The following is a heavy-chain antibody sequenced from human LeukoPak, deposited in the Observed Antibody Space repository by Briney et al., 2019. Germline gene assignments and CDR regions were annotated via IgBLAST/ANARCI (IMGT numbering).Heavy chain of an antibody. Sequence: SSETLSLTCTVSGGSTSGHFWSWIRQPPGKGLEWIGFVSYSGDTNYSPSFNGRVTISLDTSKSQFSLNLNSVTAADTAVYFCARGGASSRYSGYWGQGTLVTVSS. CDR1: GGSTSGHF. D-gene: IGHD1-26*01. V-gene: IGHV4-59*11. CDR2: VSYSGDT. J-gene: IGHJ4*02. CDR3: ARGGASSRYSGY.